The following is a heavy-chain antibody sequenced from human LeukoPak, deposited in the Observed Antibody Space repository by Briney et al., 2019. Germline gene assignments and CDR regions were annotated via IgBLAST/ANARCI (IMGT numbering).Heavy chain of an antibody. Sequence: GASLTLSCAASGLPLNNFAMRWLRQAPRKGLEGVSAISSGGDSIYYAHSVKGRFNISRDNSKNTLYLQMNSLRADDTAVFYCAQGLMMKAQFDYWGQGTLVTVPS. J-gene: IGHJ4*02. CDR2: ISSGGDSI. CDR1: GLPLNNFA. V-gene: IGHV3-23*01. CDR3: AQGLMMKAQFDY. D-gene: IGHD3-16*01.